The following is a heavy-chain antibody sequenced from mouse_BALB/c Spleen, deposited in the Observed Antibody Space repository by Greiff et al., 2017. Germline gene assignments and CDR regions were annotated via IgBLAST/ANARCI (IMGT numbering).Heavy chain of an antibody. D-gene: IGHD2-2*01. J-gene: IGHJ4*01. CDR1: GFTFSSYA. CDR2: ISSGGSYT. Sequence: EVMLVESGGGLVKPGGSLKLSCAASGFTFSSYAMSWVRQSPEKGLEWVAEISSGGSYTYYPDTVTGRFTISRDNAKNTLYLEMSSLRSEDTAMYYCARDGGYPYAMDYWGQGTSVTVSS. CDR3: ARDGGYPYAMDY. V-gene: IGHV5-9-4*01.